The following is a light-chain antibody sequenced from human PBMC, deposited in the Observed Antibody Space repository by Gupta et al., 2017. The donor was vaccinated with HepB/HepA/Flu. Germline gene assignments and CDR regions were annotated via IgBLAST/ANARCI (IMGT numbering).Light chain of an antibody. J-gene: IGLJ1*01. Sequence: QSVLTQPPSVSEAPRQTVTISCSGRSSNIGNTAVHWSPQLPGKAPNLLIYYDDLLPSGVSDRVSGSKSGTSAALAISGLQSEEEADYYYDAWEDSRNGFYVFGTGTKVTVL. CDR3: DAWEDSRNGFYV. V-gene: IGLV1-36*01. CDR2: YDD. CDR1: SSNIGNTA.